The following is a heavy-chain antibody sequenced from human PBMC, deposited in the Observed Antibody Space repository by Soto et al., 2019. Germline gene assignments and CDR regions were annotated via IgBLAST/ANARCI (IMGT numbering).Heavy chain of an antibody. D-gene: IGHD2-2*01. V-gene: IGHV4-31*03. CDR1: GGSISSGGYY. CDR2: IYYSGST. Sequence: QVQLQESGPGLVKPSQTLSLTCTVSGGSISSGGYYWSWIRQHPGKGLEWIGYIYYSGSTYYNPSLKSRVTISVDTSKNQFYLQLSSVTAAATAVYYCARAEDIVLVPAASFDPWGQGTLVTVSS. J-gene: IGHJ5*02. CDR3: ARAEDIVLVPAASFDP.